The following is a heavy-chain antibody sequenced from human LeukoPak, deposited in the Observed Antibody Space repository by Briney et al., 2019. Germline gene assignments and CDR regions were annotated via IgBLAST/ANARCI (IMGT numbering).Heavy chain of an antibody. CDR1: GFTFSSYW. J-gene: IGHJ5*02. V-gene: IGHV3-7*03. CDR3: ARQGYCSRGSCYWSGWFDP. CDR2: IKQDGSEK. Sequence: PGGSLRLSCAASGFTFSSYWMSWVRQAPGKGLEWVANIKQDGSEKYYVDSVKGRFTISRDNAKNSLYLQMNSLRAEDTAVYYCARQGYCSRGSCYWSGWFDPWGQGTLVTVSS. D-gene: IGHD2-15*01.